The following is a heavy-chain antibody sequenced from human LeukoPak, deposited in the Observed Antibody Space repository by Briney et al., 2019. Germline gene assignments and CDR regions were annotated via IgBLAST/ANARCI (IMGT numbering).Heavy chain of an antibody. CDR2: IYYSGST. CDR3: ARDSLTAEQRYFDL. Sequence: SETLSLTCTVSGGSISSYYWSWIRQPPGKGLEWIRYIYYSGSTNYNPSLKSRVTISVDTSKNQFSLKLSSVTAADTAVYYCARDSLTAEQRYFDLWGRGTLVTVSS. CDR1: GGSISSYY. D-gene: IGHD6-13*01. J-gene: IGHJ2*01. V-gene: IGHV4-59*01.